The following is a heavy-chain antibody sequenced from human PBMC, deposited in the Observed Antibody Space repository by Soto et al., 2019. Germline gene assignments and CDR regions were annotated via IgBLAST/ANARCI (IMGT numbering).Heavy chain of an antibody. CDR3: AKHSRIFNSRSYPDP. Sequence: QIQLVQSGAEVKKPGASVKVSCKASGYTFISYGFTWVRQAPGQGLEWVGWISAYNGNTIYAQKFQDRVILTTDTPMTTAYMELRSLRSDDTVVYYCAKHSRIFNSRSYPDPWGQGTLVTVSS. D-gene: IGHD3-10*01. CDR2: ISAYNGNT. CDR1: GYTFISYG. V-gene: IGHV1-18*01. J-gene: IGHJ5*02.